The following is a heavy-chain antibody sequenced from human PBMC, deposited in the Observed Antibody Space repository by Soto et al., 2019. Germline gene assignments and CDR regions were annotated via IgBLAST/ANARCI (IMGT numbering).Heavy chain of an antibody. CDR3: STMGTPVTGLYYFDY. D-gene: IGHD1-7*01. CDR1: GGSISSGNYY. J-gene: IGHJ4*02. Sequence: SETLSLTCTVSGGSISSGNYYWSWIRQPPGKGLEWIGFISYSGTTHYSASLRSRVSISVDTSKNQFSLDLSSVTAADTAVYYCSTMGTPVTGLYYFDYWGQRTLVTVSS. CDR2: ISYSGTT. V-gene: IGHV4-30-4*01.